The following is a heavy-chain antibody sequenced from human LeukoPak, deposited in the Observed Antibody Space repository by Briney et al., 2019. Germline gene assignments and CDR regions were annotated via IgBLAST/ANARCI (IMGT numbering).Heavy chain of an antibody. Sequence: AGGPLRLPCAASGFTFSSYSMNWVRQAPGKGREGVSSISSSSYIYYADSVKGRFTISRDNAKNSLYLQMNSLRAEDTAVYYCARDGYYISGGHYYYYMDVWGKGTTVTVSS. CDR1: GFTFSSYS. J-gene: IGHJ6*03. D-gene: IGHD3-22*01. V-gene: IGHV3-21*01. CDR2: ISSSSYI. CDR3: ARDGYYISGGHYYYYMDV.